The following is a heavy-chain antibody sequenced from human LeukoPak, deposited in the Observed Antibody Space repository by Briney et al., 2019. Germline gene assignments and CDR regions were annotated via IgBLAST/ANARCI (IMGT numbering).Heavy chain of an antibody. CDR2: IRYDGSDS. Sequence: GGSLRLSCSAFGFTFGDYAFHWVRQAPGKGLEWLAFIRYDGSDSYYADSVKGRFSASRDNAKNTLYLQMNSLRAEDTAVYYCAREVTETSYFDYWGQGTLVAVSS. D-gene: IGHD2-21*02. CDR1: GFTFGDYA. CDR3: AREVTETSYFDY. J-gene: IGHJ4*02. V-gene: IGHV3-30*02.